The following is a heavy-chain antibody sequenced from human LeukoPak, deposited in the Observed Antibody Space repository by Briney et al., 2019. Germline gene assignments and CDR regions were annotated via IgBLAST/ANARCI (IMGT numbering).Heavy chain of an antibody. J-gene: IGHJ5*02. CDR1: GYTFTSYD. Sequence: GASVKVSCKASGYTFTSYDINWVRQATGQGLEWMGWVTPNSGNTGYAQKFQGRVTMTRNASISTAYMELRSLRSEDTAVYYCARGPNKSDGGNSGSAWFDPWGQGTLVTVSS. D-gene: IGHD4-23*01. CDR3: ARGPNKSDGGNSGSAWFDP. V-gene: IGHV1-8*01. CDR2: VTPNSGNT.